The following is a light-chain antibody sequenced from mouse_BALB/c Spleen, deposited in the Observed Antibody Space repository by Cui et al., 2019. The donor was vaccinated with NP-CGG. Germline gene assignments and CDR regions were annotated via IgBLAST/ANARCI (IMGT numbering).Light chain of an antibody. J-gene: IGLJ1*01. V-gene: IGLV1*01. Sequence: QAVVTQESALTTSPGETVTLTCRSSTGAVTPSNYANWVQEKPDHLFTGLIGGTNNRTPGVPARFSGSLIGDKAALTITGAQTEDEAIYFCALWYSNHWVFDGGTKLTVL. CDR3: ALWYSNHWV. CDR2: GTN. CDR1: TGAVTPSNY.